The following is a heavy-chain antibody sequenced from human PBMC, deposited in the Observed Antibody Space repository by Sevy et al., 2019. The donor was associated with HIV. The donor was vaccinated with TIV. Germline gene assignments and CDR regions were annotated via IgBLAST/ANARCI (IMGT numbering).Heavy chain of an antibody. CDR1: GFTFTTYW. V-gene: IGHV5-51*01. CDR3: ARHHASYGVTGYYYYYGLDV. J-gene: IGHJ6*02. CDR2: IYPDDSDT. Sequence: GESLKISCKGSGFTFTTYWIGWVRQMPGKGLEWIGIIYPDDSDTRYSPSFQGQVTIPVDKSISTAYLQWSTLRASDTAMYYCARHHASYGVTGYYYYYGLDVWGQGTTVTVSS. D-gene: IGHD4-17*01.